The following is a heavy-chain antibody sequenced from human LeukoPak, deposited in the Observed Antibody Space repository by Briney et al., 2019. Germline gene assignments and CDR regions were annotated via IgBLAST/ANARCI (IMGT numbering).Heavy chain of an antibody. Sequence: ASVKVSCKASGGTLSSYAISWVRQAPGQGLEWMGGIIPIFGTANYAQKFQGRVTITADESTSTAYMELSSLRSEDTAVYYCASVTTVTTKGHGAFDVWGQGTMVTVSS. D-gene: IGHD4-17*01. CDR1: GGTLSSYA. CDR3: ASVTTVTTKGHGAFDV. V-gene: IGHV1-69*13. CDR2: IIPIFGTA. J-gene: IGHJ3*01.